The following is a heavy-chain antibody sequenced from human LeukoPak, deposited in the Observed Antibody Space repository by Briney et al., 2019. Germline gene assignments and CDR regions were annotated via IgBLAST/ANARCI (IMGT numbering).Heavy chain of an antibody. CDR3: ARESSSGWYFDY. V-gene: IGHV1-18*01. CDR2: ISAYNGNT. Sequence: ASVKVSCKASGYTFTSYGISWVRQAPGQGLEWMGWISAYNGNTNYAQKLQGRVTMTTDTSTSTVYMELRSLRSDDAAVYYCARESSSGWYFDYWGQGTLVTVSS. D-gene: IGHD6-19*01. J-gene: IGHJ4*02. CDR1: GYTFTSYG.